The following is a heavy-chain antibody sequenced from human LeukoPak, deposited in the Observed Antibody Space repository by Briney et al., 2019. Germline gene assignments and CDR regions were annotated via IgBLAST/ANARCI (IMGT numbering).Heavy chain of an antibody. CDR2: IIPIFGTA. D-gene: IGHD5-18*01. Sequence: ASVKVSCKAPGGTFSSYAISWVRQAPGQGLEWMGRIIPIFGTANYAQKFQGRVTITTDESTSTAYMELSSLRSEDTAVYFGARDKGGYSYGPFDPWGQGTLVPVSS. V-gene: IGHV1-69*05. CDR3: ARDKGGYSYGPFDP. J-gene: IGHJ5*02. CDR1: GGTFSSYA.